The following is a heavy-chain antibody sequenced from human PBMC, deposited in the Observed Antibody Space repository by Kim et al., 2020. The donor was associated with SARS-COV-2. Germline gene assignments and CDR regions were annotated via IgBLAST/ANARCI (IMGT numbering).Heavy chain of an antibody. V-gene: IGHV1-46*01. CDR3: ASAMVRGVIVYYVDY. J-gene: IGHJ4*02. CDR1: GYTFTSYY. Sequence: ASVKVSCKASGYTFTSYYMHWVRQAPGQGLEWMGIINPSGGSPSYAQKFQGSVTMSRDTSTSTVYLELSSLRSEDTAVYYCASAMVRGVIVYYVDYWGQGPLVTVSS. CDR2: INPSGGSP. D-gene: IGHD3-10*01.